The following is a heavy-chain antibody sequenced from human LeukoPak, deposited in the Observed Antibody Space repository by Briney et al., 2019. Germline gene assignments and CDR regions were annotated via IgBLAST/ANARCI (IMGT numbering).Heavy chain of an antibody. CDR1: GFTFSSYS. V-gene: IGHV3-21*01. CDR3: ARDPSSGWYLKGWFDP. Sequence: GGSLRLSCAASGFTFSSYSMNWVRQAPGKGLEWVSSISSSSNYIYYADSVKGRFTISRDNAKNSLYLQMDSLRAEDTAVYYCARDPSSGWYLKGWFDPWGQGTLVTVSS. D-gene: IGHD6-19*01. CDR2: ISSSSNYI. J-gene: IGHJ5*02.